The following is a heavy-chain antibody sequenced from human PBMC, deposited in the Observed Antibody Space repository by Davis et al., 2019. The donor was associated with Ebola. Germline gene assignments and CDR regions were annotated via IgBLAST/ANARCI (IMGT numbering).Heavy chain of an antibody. V-gene: IGHV1-69*06. D-gene: IGHD2-21*01. J-gene: IGHJ4*02. CDR2: IIPIFGTA. Sequence: AASVKVSCKASGGTFSSYAISWVRQAPGQGLEWMGGIIPIFGTANYAQKFQGRVTITAGKSTSTAYMELSSLRSDDTAVYYCARGQIISLDYWGQGTLVTVSS. CDR1: GGTFSSYA. CDR3: ARGQIISLDY.